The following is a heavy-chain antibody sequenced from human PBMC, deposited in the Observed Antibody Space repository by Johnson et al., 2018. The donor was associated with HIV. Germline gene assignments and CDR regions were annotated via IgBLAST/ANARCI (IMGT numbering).Heavy chain of an antibody. Sequence: QVQLVESGGGVVQPGRSLRLSCAASGFTVSSNYMSWVRQAPGKGLEWVAFIRYYGSNKYYAYPLNCRFTISRDNSKNTLYLQMNSLRAEDTAVYYCAKEQWFGELFSAFDIWGQGTMVTVSS. CDR2: IRYYGSNK. J-gene: IGHJ3*02. D-gene: IGHD3-10*01. CDR3: AKEQWFGELFSAFDI. CDR1: GFTVSSNY. V-gene: IGHV3-30*02.